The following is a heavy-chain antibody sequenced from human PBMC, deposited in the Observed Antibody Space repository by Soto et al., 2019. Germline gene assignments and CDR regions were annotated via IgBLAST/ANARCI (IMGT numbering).Heavy chain of an antibody. V-gene: IGHV3-30*18. Sequence: LRLSCAASGFTFSSYGMHWVRQAPGKGLEWVAVISYDGSNKYHADSVKGRFTISRDNSKNTLYLQMNSLRAEDTAVYYCAKDFRGEGAFDIWGQGTMVTVSS. D-gene: IGHD3-16*01. J-gene: IGHJ3*02. CDR3: AKDFRGEGAFDI. CDR1: GFTFSSYG. CDR2: ISYDGSNK.